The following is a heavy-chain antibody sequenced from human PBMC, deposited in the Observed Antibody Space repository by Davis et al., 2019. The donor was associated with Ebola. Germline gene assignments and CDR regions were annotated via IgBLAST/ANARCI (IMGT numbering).Heavy chain of an antibody. CDR2: TSYDGSNK. J-gene: IGHJ4*02. CDR1: GFTFSSYA. V-gene: IGHV3-30-3*01. CDR3: ARDQIRTLRLAALGY. D-gene: IGHD5-12*01. Sequence: GESLKISCAASGFTFSSYAMHWVRQAPGKGLEWVAVTSYDGSNKYYADSVKGRFTISRDNSKNTLYLQMNSLRAEDTAVYYCARDQIRTLRLAALGYWGQGTLVTVSS.